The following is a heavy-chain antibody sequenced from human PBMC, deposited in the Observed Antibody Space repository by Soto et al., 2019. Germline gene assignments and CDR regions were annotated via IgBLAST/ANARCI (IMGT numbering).Heavy chain of an antibody. CDR3: AREIAAAG. J-gene: IGHJ4*02. CDR1: GFTFSSYA. CDR2: ISYDGSNK. D-gene: IGHD6-13*01. Sequence: QVQLVESGGGVVQPGRSLRLSCAASGFTFSSYAMHWVRQAPGKGLEWVAVISYDGSNKYYADSVKGRFTISRDNSKNTLYLQMNSLRAEDTAVYYCAREIAAAGWGQGTLVTVSS. V-gene: IGHV3-30-3*01.